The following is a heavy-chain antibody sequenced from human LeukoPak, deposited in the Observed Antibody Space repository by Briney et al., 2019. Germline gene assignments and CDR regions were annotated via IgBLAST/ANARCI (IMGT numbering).Heavy chain of an antibody. Sequence: GGSLRLSCAASGFTFGSYGIYWVRQAPGEGLEWVAGIRYDGSDRSYADPVKGRFTISRDNSKNTVDLQMNSLRAEDTAVYYCARDNWGDGGYYRTLDYWGQGTLVTVSS. V-gene: IGHV3-33*01. CDR3: ARDNWGDGGYYRTLDY. CDR1: GFTFGSYG. CDR2: IRYDGSDR. J-gene: IGHJ4*02. D-gene: IGHD3-22*01.